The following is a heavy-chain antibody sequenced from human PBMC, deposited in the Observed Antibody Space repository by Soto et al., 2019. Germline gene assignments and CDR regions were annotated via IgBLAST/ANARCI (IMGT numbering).Heavy chain of an antibody. D-gene: IGHD5-12*01. V-gene: IGHV4-39*01. J-gene: IGHJ6*03. CDR3: QTYSGYDLGPGYYYYYMDV. CDR2: IYYSGST. Sequence: SETMSLTCTVSGGSISSSSYYWGWIHQPPGKGLEWIGSIYYSGSTYYNPSLKSRVTISVDTSKNQFSLKLSSVTAADTAVYYCQTYSGYDLGPGYYYYYMDVWGKGTTVTVSS. CDR1: GGSISSSSYY.